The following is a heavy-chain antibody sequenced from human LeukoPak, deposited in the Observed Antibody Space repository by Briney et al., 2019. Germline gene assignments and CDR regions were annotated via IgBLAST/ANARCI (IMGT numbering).Heavy chain of an antibody. V-gene: IGHV3-7*01. CDR1: GFTFSSYW. D-gene: IGHD3-9*01. J-gene: IGHJ6*02. CDR2: IKQDGSEK. Sequence: QPGGSLRLSCAASGFTFSSYWMSWVRQAPGKGLEWVANIKQDGSEKYYVDSVKGRFTISRDNAKNSLYLQMNSLRAEDTAVYYCARGGDTIFVADYYYGMDVWGQGTTVTVSS. CDR3: ARGGDTIFVADYYYGMDV.